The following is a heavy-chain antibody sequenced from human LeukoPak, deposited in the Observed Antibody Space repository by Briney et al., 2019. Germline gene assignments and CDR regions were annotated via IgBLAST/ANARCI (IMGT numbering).Heavy chain of an antibody. V-gene: IGHV5-51*01. CDR3: ARQKYSSSWYVWFDP. CDR1: GYSFTTYW. CDR2: AYPGDSDI. Sequence: GESLKISCQASGYSFTTYWIAWVRQLPGKGLEWMGRAYPGDSDITYSPSFQGQVTISADKSISTAYLQWSSLKASDTAMYYCARQKYSSSWYVWFDPWGQGTLVTVSS. J-gene: IGHJ5*02. D-gene: IGHD6-13*01.